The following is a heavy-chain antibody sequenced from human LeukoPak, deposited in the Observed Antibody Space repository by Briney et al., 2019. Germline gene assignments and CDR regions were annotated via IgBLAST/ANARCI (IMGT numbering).Heavy chain of an antibody. CDR2: ITGTGATT. Sequence: GGSLRLSCTASGFTFSSYAMSWVRQAPGKGLECVSAITGTGATTYYADSVKGRFTISRDNSKNTLYLQMNSLRAEDTAVYYCAKRGADSGGNSALVAFDIWGQGTMVTVSS. CDR3: AKRGADSGGNSALVAFDI. CDR1: GFTFSSYA. V-gene: IGHV3-23*01. J-gene: IGHJ3*02. D-gene: IGHD4-23*01.